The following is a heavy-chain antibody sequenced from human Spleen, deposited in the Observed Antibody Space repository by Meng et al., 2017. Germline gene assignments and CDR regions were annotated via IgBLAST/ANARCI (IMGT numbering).Heavy chain of an antibody. J-gene: IGHJ4*02. Sequence: GESLKISCAASGFTVSSNYMSWVRQAPGKGLEWVSVIYSGGSTYYADSVKGRFTISRDNSKNTLYLQMNSLRAEDTAVYYCARELATVVTPYFDYWGQGTLVTVSS. D-gene: IGHD4-23*01. CDR3: ARELATVVTPYFDY. CDR2: IYSGGST. CDR1: GFTVSSNY. V-gene: IGHV3-53*01.